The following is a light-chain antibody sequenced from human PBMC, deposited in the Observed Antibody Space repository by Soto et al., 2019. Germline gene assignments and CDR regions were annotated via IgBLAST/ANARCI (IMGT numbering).Light chain of an antibody. V-gene: IGLV2-18*02. Sequence: QSALTQPPSVSGSPGQSVAISCTGTSSDVGSSNGVSWYQQPPGTAPKLMIYDVSNRPSGAPDRFSGSKSGNTASLTISGLQAEDEADYYCSSYTSSSTYVFGSGTKVPVL. CDR1: SSDVGSSNG. CDR3: SSYTSSSTYV. J-gene: IGLJ1*01. CDR2: DVS.